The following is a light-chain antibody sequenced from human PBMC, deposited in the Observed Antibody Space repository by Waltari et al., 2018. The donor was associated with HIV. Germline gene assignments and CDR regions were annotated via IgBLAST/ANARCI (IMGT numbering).Light chain of an antibody. Sequence: EILMTQSPATLSVSPGERATLSCRASQTLRSNLAWYQQKPGQAPRLLLYDAYTRATGIPSRFSGSGSGTEFTLTITSLHSEDFAVYYCQQYNNWPPITFGQGTRLEIK. CDR3: QQYNNWPPIT. CDR1: QTLRSN. CDR2: DAY. V-gene: IGKV3-15*01. J-gene: IGKJ5*01.